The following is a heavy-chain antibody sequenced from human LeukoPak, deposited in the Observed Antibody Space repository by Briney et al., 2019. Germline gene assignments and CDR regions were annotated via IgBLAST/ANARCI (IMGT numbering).Heavy chain of an antibody. J-gene: IGHJ4*02. CDR3: AKEGRVRGGWYTGTSYYFDY. D-gene: IGHD6-19*01. Sequence: TGGSLRLSCAASGFTFNSYAMSWVRQAPGKGLEWVSAISGSGGSTYYADSVKGRFTISRDNSKNTLYLQMNSLRAEDTAVYSGAKEGRVRGGWYTGTSYYFDYWGQGTLVTVSS. V-gene: IGHV3-23*01. CDR1: GFTFNSYA. CDR2: ISGSGGST.